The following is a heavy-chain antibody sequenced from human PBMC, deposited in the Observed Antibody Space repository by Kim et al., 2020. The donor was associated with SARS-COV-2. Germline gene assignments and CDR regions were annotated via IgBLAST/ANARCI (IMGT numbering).Heavy chain of an antibody. CDR2: IYYSGST. D-gene: IGHD6-13*01. V-gene: IGHV4-39*01. J-gene: IGHJ4*02. Sequence: EWIGSIYYSGSTYYNPSLKSRVPISVDTSKNQFSLKLSSVTAADTAVYYCARQGSGSSSWYLYYFDYWGQGTLVTVSS. CDR3: ARQGSGSSSWYLYYFDY.